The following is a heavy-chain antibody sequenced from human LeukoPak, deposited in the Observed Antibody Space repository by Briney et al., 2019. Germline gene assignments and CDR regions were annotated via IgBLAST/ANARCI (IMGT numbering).Heavy chain of an antibody. CDR1: GGSISSSSYY. D-gene: IGHD3-10*01. J-gene: IGHJ6*03. V-gene: IGHV4-39*01. CDR3: ARYGSGSYYRPDYYYYMDV. Sequence: SETLSLTCTVSGGSISSSSYYWGWIRQPPGKGLEWIGSIYYSGSTYYNPSLKSRVTISVDTSKNQFSLKLSSVTAADTAVYYCARYGSGSYYRPDYYYYMDVWGKGTTVTVSS. CDR2: IYYSGST.